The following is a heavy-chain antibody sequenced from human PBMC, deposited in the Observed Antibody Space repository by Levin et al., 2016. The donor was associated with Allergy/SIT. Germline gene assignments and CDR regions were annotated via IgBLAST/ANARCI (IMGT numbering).Heavy chain of an antibody. D-gene: IGHD6-13*01. J-gene: IGHJ4*02. CDR2: FYYGRMS. CDR1: RWPPSAVVHTT. Sequence: SETLSLTCTVSRWPPSAVVHTTWGWIRHAPQGKGLEWIGSFYYGRMSYYSPSLRSRVTISVDTSKNQFFLNLTSVTAADTAVYYCAREEADGNPGGYWGQGTLVTVSS. CDR3: AREEADGNPGGY. V-gene: IGHV4-39*01.